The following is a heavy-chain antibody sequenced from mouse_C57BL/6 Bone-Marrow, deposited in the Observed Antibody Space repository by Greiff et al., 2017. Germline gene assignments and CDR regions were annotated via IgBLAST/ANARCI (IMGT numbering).Heavy chain of an antibody. Sequence: QVQLKQSGPELVKPGASVKISCKASGYAFSSSWMNWVKQRPGKGLEWIGRIYPGDGDTNYNGKFKGKATLTADKSSSTAYMQLSSLTSEDSAVYFCARCGVVDWYFDVWGTGTTVTVSS. CDR2: IYPGDGDT. J-gene: IGHJ1*03. V-gene: IGHV1-82*01. D-gene: IGHD1-1*01. CDR3: ARCGVVDWYFDV. CDR1: GYAFSSSW.